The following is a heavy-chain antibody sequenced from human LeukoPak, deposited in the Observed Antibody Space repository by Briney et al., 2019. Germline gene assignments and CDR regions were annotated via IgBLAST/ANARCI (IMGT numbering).Heavy chain of an antibody. V-gene: IGHV4-34*01. D-gene: IGHD6-19*01. Sequence: SETLSLTCAVYGGSFSGYYWSWIRQPPGKGLEWIGEINHSGGTNYNPSLKGRVTISVDTSKNQFSLKLSSVTAADTAVYYCARRAVAGIPLGYWGQGTLVTVSS. CDR2: INHSGGT. CDR1: GGSFSGYY. CDR3: ARRAVAGIPLGY. J-gene: IGHJ4*02.